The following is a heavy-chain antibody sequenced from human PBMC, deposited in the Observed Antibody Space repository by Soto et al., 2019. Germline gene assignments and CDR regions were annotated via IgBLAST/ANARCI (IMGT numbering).Heavy chain of an antibody. V-gene: IGHV3-11*01. CDR3: ARVLRVCSGGSCYLRYYYYMDV. Sequence: GGSLRLSCAASGFTFSDYYMSWIRQAPGKGLEWVSYISSSGSTIYYADSVKGRFTISRDNAKNSLYLQMNSLRAEDTAVYYCARVLRVCSGGSCYLRYYYYMDVWGKGTTVTVSS. CDR1: GFTFSDYY. J-gene: IGHJ6*03. CDR2: ISSSGSTI. D-gene: IGHD2-15*01.